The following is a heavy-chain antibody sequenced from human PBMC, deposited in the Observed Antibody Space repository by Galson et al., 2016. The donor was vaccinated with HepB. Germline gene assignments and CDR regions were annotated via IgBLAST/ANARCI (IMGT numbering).Heavy chain of an antibody. CDR3: ARGSYYGSGSYGIYFDY. CDR2: IKRDGTEK. V-gene: IGHV3-7*04. J-gene: IGHJ4*02. D-gene: IGHD3-10*01. Sequence: SLRLSCAASGFTFNNYWMSWVRQAPGKGLEWVANIKRDGTEKYYLDSVEGRFTVSRDNAKNSLSLQMDSLRAKDTAVYYCARGSYYGSGSYGIYFDYWGQGTLVTVSS. CDR1: GFTFNNYW.